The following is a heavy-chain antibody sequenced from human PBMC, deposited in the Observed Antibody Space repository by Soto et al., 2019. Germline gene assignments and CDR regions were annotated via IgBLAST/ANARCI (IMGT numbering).Heavy chain of an antibody. Sequence: SETLSLTCTVSGGSISGYYWSWIRQSPGKGLEWIGYIHYSGSTNYNPSLKSRVTISVDTSKNQLSLKLSSVTAADTAIYYCARDRLRGYDSSGFYSWGQGTMVTVSS. CDR1: GGSISGYY. CDR2: IHYSGST. D-gene: IGHD3-22*01. V-gene: IGHV4-59*01. CDR3: ARDRLRGYDSSGFYS. J-gene: IGHJ4*02.